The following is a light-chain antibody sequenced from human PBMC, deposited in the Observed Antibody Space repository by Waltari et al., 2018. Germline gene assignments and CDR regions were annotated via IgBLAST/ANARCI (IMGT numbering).Light chain of an antibody. V-gene: IGLV1-47*01. J-gene: IGLJ3*02. CDR3: AAWDASLSAWV. CDR2: GDY. Sequence: QSVLTQPPSASGTPGQRVTISCSGSSSHIESHYVSWYQQLPGTAPKLLIYGDYQRPPGVPDRFSGSKSGTSASLAISGLRSEDEADYYCAAWDASLSAWVFGGGTKLTVL. CDR1: SSHIESHY.